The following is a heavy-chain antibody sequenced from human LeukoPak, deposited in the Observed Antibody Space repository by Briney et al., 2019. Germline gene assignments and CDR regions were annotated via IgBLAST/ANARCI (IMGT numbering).Heavy chain of an antibody. Sequence: GASVKVSFKVPGYSLDGISGHWVRQPHGKGLEWMGGVDPDDGQRVYAQRFQGRVTMTEDTSTNTAYMELSRLRSEDTAVYFCAAVSGHYTLLDAWGQGALVTVST. CDR3: AAVSGHYTLLDA. J-gene: IGHJ5*02. V-gene: IGHV1-24*01. CDR1: GYSLDGIS. D-gene: IGHD4-11*01. CDR2: VDPDDGQR.